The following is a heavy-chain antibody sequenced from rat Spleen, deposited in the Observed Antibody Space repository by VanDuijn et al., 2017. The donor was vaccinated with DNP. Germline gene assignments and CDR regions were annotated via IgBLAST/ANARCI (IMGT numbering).Heavy chain of an antibody. D-gene: IGHD1-6*01. CDR3: ARWDSYYPFDY. CDR1: GFSLIDYS. CDR2: ISTGGST. Sequence: QVQLKESGPGMVQPSQTLSLTCTVSGFSLIDYSVYWVRQPPGKVLEWIAAISTGGSTYYNSALKSRLSISRDTSTSQVLLKMNSLQTEDTAMYFCARWDSYYPFDYWGQGVMVTVSS. J-gene: IGHJ2*01. V-gene: IGHV2-6*01.